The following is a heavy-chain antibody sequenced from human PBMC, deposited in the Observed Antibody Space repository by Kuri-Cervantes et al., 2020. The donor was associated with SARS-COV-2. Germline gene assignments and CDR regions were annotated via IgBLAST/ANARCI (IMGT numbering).Heavy chain of an antibody. CDR3: ARDCSGTDCYVIVYGLSD. V-gene: IGHV1-69*13. CDR2: IIPMFGTA. Sequence: SVKVSCKAFGDSFSSYSFNWVRQAPGQGLEWMGGIIPMFGTADYAQKFQGRVTVTADESTRTVYMELSSLRSDDTAVYYCARDCSGTDCYVIVYGLSDWGQGTLVTVSS. CDR1: GDSFSSYS. D-gene: IGHD2-2*01. J-gene: IGHJ4*02.